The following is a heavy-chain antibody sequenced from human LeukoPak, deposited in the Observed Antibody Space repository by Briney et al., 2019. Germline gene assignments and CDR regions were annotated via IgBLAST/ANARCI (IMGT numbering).Heavy chain of an antibody. J-gene: IGHJ5*02. CDR3: ARLYDSSGYFLVSDWFDP. V-gene: IGHV1-69*13. D-gene: IGHD3-22*01. CDR1: GGTFSSYA. Sequence: SVKVSCKASGGTFSSYAISWVRQAPGQGLEWMGGIIPIFGTANYAQKFQGRVTITADESTSTAYMELSSLRSEDTAVYYCARLYDSSGYFLVSDWFDPWGQGTLVTVSS. CDR2: IIPIFGTA.